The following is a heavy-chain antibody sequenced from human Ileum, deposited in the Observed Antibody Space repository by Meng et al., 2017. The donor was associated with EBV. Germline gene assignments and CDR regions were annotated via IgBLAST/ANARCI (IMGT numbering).Heavy chain of an antibody. D-gene: IGHD2-15*01. J-gene: IGHJ4*02. Sequence: GQLQGSGPGLVKPSETLSLPCTVSGGSISSYYWSWIRQPPGKGLEWIGYIYYSGSTNYNPSLKSRVTISVDTSKNQFSLNLSSVTAADTAVYYCARGGWSLDYWGQGTLVTVSS. CDR1: GGSISSYY. CDR3: ARGGWSLDY. V-gene: IGHV4-59*08. CDR2: IYYSGST.